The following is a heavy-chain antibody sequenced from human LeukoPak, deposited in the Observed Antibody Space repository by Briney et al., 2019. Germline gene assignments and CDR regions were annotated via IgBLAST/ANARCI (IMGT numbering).Heavy chain of an antibody. CDR3: ARKNGGGDGFYLDP. J-gene: IGHJ5*02. CDR2: ISAYNGYT. Sequence: GASVKVSCKSSGYTFTSYGITRVRQAPGQGLEWMGWISAYNGYTNYAQKFQGRVTMTTDTSMNTAYMELRSLRSDDTAVYYCARKNGGGDGFYLDPWGQGTLVSVSS. V-gene: IGHV1-18*01. D-gene: IGHD2-21*02. CDR1: GYTFTSYG.